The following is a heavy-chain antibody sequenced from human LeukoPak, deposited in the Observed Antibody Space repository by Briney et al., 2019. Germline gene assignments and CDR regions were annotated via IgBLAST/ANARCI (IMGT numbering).Heavy chain of an antibody. CDR2: IYYSGST. CDR1: GGSINSGTYY. J-gene: IGHJ4*02. D-gene: IGHD6-19*01. V-gene: IGHV4-39*01. Sequence: PSETLSLTCTVSGGSINSGTYYWGWLRQPPGKGLEWIVSIYYSGSTYYNASLKRRCTISVDTSKNQFSLKLNSVAAADTAVYFCARLVVAVAGTGYFDYWGQGTLVTVCS. CDR3: ARLVVAVAGTGYFDY.